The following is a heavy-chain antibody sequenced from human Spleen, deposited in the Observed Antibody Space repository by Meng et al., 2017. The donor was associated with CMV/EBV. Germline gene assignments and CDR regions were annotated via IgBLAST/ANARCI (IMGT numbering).Heavy chain of an antibody. CDR1: GFTFSTYS. D-gene: IGHD3-22*01. Sequence: GFTFSTYSMSWVRQAPGKGLEWVSSIDIGSIYIYYADSVKGRFTISRDDAKNSVYLHMNSLRAEDTAIYYRTKNQYDSSGYYPPPDYWGQGTLVTVSS. J-gene: IGHJ4*02. CDR2: IDIGSIYI. CDR3: TKNQYDSSGYYPPPDY. V-gene: IGHV3-21*01.